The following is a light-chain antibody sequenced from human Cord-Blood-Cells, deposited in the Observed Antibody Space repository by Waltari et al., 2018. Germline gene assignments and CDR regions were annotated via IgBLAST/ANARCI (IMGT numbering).Light chain of an antibody. V-gene: IGKV1-5*03. CDR1: QSISSW. CDR3: QQYNSYPYT. J-gene: IGKJ2*01. CDR2: KAS. Sequence: DIQMTQSPSTLSASVGDRVTITCRASQSISSWLAWYQQKPGKAPKLLIYKASSIESGVPARFSGSGSGTEFTLTISSLQPDDFATYYCQQYNSYPYTFGQGTKLEIK.